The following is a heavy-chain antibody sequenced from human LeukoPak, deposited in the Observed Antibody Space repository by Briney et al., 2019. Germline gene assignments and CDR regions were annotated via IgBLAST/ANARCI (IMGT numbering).Heavy chain of an antibody. J-gene: IGHJ6*02. V-gene: IGHV1-8*01. CDR3: AIKLVVPAAIPYYGMDV. CDR1: GYTFTSYD. D-gene: IGHD2-2*02. Sequence: EASVKVSCKASGYTFTSYDINWVRQATGQGLEWMGWMNPNSGNTGYAQKFQGRVTMTRNTSISTAYMELSSLRSEDTAVYYCAIKLVVPAAIPYYGMDVWGQGTTVTVSS. CDR2: MNPNSGNT.